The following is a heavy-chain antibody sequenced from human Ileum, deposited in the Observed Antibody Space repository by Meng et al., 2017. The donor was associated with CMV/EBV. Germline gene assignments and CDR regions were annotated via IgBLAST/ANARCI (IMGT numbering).Heavy chain of an antibody. CDR1: FSSCA. Sequence: FSSCAISWVRQAPGPGLEWMREIIPIFGTANYAQKCQSRVTITTDESTGTAYMELSSLRSEDTAVYYCAREVVWRTTFGVVTNPPIGWGQGTLVTVSS. CDR2: IIPIFGTA. CDR3: AREVVWRTTFGVVTNPPIG. V-gene: IGHV1-69*05. D-gene: IGHD3-3*01. J-gene: IGHJ4*02.